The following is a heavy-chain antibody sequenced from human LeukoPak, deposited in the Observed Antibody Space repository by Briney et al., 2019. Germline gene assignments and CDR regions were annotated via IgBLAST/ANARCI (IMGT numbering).Heavy chain of an antibody. Sequence: GRSLRLSCAASGFTFSSYGMHWVRQAPGKGLEWVAVISYDGSNKYYADSVKGRFTISRDNAKNSLYLQMNSLRAENTAVYYCARDKNLGEWLMDYYYMDVWGKGTTVTVSS. V-gene: IGHV3-30*03. D-gene: IGHD3-3*01. CDR2: ISYDGSNK. CDR3: ARDKNLGEWLMDYYYMDV. CDR1: GFTFSSYG. J-gene: IGHJ6*03.